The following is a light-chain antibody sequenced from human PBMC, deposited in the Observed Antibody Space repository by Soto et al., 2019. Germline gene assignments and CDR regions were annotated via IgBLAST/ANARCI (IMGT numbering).Light chain of an antibody. CDR3: SSYTSSSTPHCV. CDR1: SSDVGGYNY. J-gene: IGLJ1*01. V-gene: IGLV2-14*01. Sequence: QSVLTQPASVSGSPGQSITISCTGTSSDVGGYNYVSWYQQHPGKAPKLMIYEVSNRPSGVSNRFSGSKSGNTASLTISGLQAEDEADYYCSSYTSSSTPHCVFGTGTKLTVL. CDR2: EVS.